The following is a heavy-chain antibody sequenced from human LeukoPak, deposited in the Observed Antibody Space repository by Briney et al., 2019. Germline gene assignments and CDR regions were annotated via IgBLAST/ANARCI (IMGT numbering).Heavy chain of an antibody. D-gene: IGHD3-10*01. V-gene: IGHV3-49*04. J-gene: IGHJ4*02. CDR3: VRGLYGLGWDY. Sequence: GRSLRLSCTTSGFTFGDHAMSWVRQAPREVLEWVGLIRNKNYGGTTEYAASVKGRFTISRDNSKSTLYLRMSSLRVEDTALYYCVRGLYGLGWDYWGPGTLVTVSS. CDR2: IRNKNYGGTT. CDR1: GFTFGDHA.